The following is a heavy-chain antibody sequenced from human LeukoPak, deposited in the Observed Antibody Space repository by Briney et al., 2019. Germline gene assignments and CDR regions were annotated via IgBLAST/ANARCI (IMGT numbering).Heavy chain of an antibody. V-gene: IGHV3-21*01. CDR2: ISSSSSYI. Sequence: GGSLRLSCAASGFTFSSYSMNWVRQAPGKGLEWVSSISSSSSYIYYADSLKGRFTISRDNAKNSLYLQMNSLRAEDTAVYYCERDIVVVGFDNWGQGTMVTVSS. D-gene: IGHD3-22*01. J-gene: IGHJ4*02. CDR3: ERDIVVVGFDN. CDR1: GFTFSSYS.